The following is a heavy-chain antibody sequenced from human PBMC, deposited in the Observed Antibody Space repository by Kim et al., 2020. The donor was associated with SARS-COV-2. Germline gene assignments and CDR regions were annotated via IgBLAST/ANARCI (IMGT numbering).Heavy chain of an antibody. J-gene: IGHJ4*02. D-gene: IGHD2-15*01. CDR1: GFTFSSYW. Sequence: GGSLRLSCAASGFTFSSYWMNWVRQAPGKGLEWVADIRQDGREKYYVDSVKGRFTISRDNAKNSLYLEMNSLRAEDTAVYYCARVRGYCSGGSCFPPDYWGRGTLVTVSS. CDR2: IRQDGREK. CDR3: ARVRGYCSGGSCFPPDY. V-gene: IGHV3-7*01.